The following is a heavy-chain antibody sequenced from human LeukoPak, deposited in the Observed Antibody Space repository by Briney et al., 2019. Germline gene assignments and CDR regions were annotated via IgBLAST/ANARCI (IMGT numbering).Heavy chain of an antibody. J-gene: IGHJ3*02. CDR3: ARDYGANIAFDI. Sequence: ASVKVSCKTSGDTFTTYAIIWVRQAPGQGLEWMGGIIPMFGTPNYAQKFQGRVTITADKSTSTAYMELSSLRSEDTAVYYCARDYGANIAFDIWGQGTMVTVSS. CDR2: IIPMFGTP. CDR1: GDTFTTYA. D-gene: IGHD2/OR15-2a*01. V-gene: IGHV1-69*06.